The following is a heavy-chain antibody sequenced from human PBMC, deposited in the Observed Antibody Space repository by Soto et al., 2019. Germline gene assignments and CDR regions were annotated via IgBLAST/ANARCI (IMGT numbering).Heavy chain of an antibody. Sequence: EVKVVESGGGLVQPGGSLRLSCAASGFTFSDNWMHWVRQPPGKGPVWVSRISGDASSTSYADSVKGRFTISRDSGKNTVYLQMASLRVEDTAVYYCTRGGTRTTYWGLFDSWGQGTLVTVSS. CDR2: ISGDASST. CDR3: TRGGTRTTYWGLFDS. D-gene: IGHD7-27*01. J-gene: IGHJ4*02. CDR1: GFTFSDNW. V-gene: IGHV3-74*01.